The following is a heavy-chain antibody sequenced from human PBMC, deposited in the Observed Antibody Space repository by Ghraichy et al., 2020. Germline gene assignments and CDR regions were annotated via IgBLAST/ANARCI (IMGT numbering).Heavy chain of an antibody. D-gene: IGHD2-21*01. Sequence: ASVKVSCKASGYTFTSYAMHWVRQAPGQRLEWMGWINAGNGNTKYSQKFQGRVTITRDTSASTAYMELSSLRSEDTAVYYCAGGLLSGSKAGAFDIWGQGTMVTVSS. CDR2: INAGNGNT. J-gene: IGHJ3*02. CDR1: GYTFTSYA. CDR3: AGGLLSGSKAGAFDI. V-gene: IGHV1-3*01.